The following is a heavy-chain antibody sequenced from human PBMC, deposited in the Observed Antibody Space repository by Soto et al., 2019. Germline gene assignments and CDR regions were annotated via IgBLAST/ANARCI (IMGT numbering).Heavy chain of an antibody. CDR3: ARTYYYDSSVYYWPPLAFGY. Sequence: GALLKFSCKVSGYRFTRYWIGGARQRPGKGLERTGIIYPGDSNTRYSPSFQGQVTIPADKSISTAYLQWSSLKASDTAMYYCARTYYYDSSVYYWPPLAFGYSGRGTLVTV. J-gene: IGHJ4*02. CDR2: IYPGDSNT. CDR1: GYRFTRYW. V-gene: IGHV5-51*01. D-gene: IGHD3-22*01.